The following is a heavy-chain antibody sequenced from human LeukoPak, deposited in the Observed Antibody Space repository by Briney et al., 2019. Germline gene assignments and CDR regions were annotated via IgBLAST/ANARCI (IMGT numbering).Heavy chain of an antibody. Sequence: SETLSLTCTVSGGSISSGDYYWSWIRQPPGKGLEWIGYIYYSGSTYYNPSLKSRVTISVDTSKNQFSLKLSSVTAADTAVYYCASGACGGDCYWYFDLWGRGTLVTVSS. V-gene: IGHV4-30-4*02. CDR1: GGSISSGDYY. D-gene: IGHD2-21*02. J-gene: IGHJ2*01. CDR3: ASGACGGDCYWYFDL. CDR2: IYYSGST.